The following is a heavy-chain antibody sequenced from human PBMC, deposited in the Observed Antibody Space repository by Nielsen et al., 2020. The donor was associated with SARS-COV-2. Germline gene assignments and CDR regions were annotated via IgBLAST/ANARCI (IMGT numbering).Heavy chain of an antibody. V-gene: IGHV1-18*01. CDR2: ISAYNGNT. D-gene: IGHD6-13*01. Sequence: WVRQAPGQGLEWMGWISAYNGNTNYAQKLQGRVTMTTDTSTSTAYTELSRLRSDDTAVYYCARGLPDKYSSSWFYYYYGMDVWGQGTTVTVSS. CDR3: ARGLPDKYSSSWFYYYYGMDV. J-gene: IGHJ6*02.